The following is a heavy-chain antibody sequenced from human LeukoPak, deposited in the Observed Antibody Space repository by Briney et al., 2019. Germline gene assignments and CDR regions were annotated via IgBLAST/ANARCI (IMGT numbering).Heavy chain of an antibody. CDR2: INPSGGST. D-gene: IGHD6-13*01. Sequence: ASVKVSCKASGYTFTSYYMHWVRQAPGQGLEWMGIINPSGGSTSYAQKFQGRVTMTRDTSTSTVYMELSSLRSEDTAVYYCARDRRIAGGYNWFDPWGQGTLVTVSP. V-gene: IGHV1-46*01. J-gene: IGHJ5*02. CDR1: GYTFTSYY. CDR3: ARDRRIAGGYNWFDP.